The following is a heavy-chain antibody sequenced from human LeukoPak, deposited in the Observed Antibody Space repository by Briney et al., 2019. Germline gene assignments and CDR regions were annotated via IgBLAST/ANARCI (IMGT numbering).Heavy chain of an antibody. CDR2: IYTSGST. CDR1: GGSISSYY. J-gene: IGHJ6*03. D-gene: IGHD4-17*01. V-gene: IGHV4-4*07. Sequence: SETLSLTCTVSGGSISSYYWSWIRQPAGKGLEWIGRIYTSGSTNYNPSLKSRVTMSVDTSKNQFSLKLSSVTAADTAVYYCARDRGDYVDYYYYYYMDVWGKGTTVTVSS. CDR3: ARDRGDYVDYYYYYYMDV.